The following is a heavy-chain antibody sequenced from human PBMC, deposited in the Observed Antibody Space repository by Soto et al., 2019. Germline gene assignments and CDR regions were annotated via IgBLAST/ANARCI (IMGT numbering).Heavy chain of an antibody. CDR2: ISGSGDST. V-gene: IGHV3-23*01. D-gene: IGHD6-6*01. Sequence: GSLRLSCAASGFTFSSYAMSWVRQAPGKGLEWVSAISGSGDSTYYADSVKGRFTISRDNSKNTLYLQMNSLRAEDTAVYYCAKAPQYSSSSLLDYWGQGTLVTVSS. CDR3: AKAPQYSSSSLLDY. CDR1: GFTFSSYA. J-gene: IGHJ4*02.